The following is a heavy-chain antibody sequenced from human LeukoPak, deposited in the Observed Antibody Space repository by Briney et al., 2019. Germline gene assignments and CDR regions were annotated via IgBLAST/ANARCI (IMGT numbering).Heavy chain of an antibody. Sequence: GGSLRLSCAASGFTFSSYSMNWVRQAPGKGLEWVSYISSSSSTIYYADSVKGRFTISRDNSKNTLYLQMNSLRAEDAAVYYCAKTPGQGELLCDYWGQGTLVTVSS. CDR3: AKTPGQGELLCDY. CDR2: ISSSSSTI. CDR1: GFTFSSYS. J-gene: IGHJ4*02. V-gene: IGHV3-48*01. D-gene: IGHD1-26*01.